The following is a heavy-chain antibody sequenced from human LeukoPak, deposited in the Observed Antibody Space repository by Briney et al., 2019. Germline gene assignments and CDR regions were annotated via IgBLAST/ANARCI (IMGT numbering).Heavy chain of an antibody. CDR1: GYTFSGYY. CDR2: INPNSGGT. V-gene: IGHV1-2*04. Sequence: ASVKVSCKASGYTFSGYYMHWVRQAPGQGLEWMGWINPNSGGTNYAQKFQGWVTMTTDTSISTAYMELSRLRSDDTAVYYCALIPYCTTITCYYFDSWGQGTLVTVSS. D-gene: IGHD2-8*01. CDR3: ALIPYCTTITCYYFDS. J-gene: IGHJ4*02.